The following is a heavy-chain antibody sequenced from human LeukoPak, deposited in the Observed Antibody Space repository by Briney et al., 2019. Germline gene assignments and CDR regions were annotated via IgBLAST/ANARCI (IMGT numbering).Heavy chain of an antibody. D-gene: IGHD5-12*01. CDR2: IIPIFGTA. J-gene: IGHJ4*02. Sequence: GSSVKVSCKASGGTFSSYAISWVRQAPGQGLEWMGGIIPIFGTANYAQKFQGRVTITADESTSTAYMELSSLRSEDTAVYYCAKLTSSGYDSAPFDYWGQGTLVTVSS. CDR1: GGTFSSYA. CDR3: AKLTSSGYDSAPFDY. V-gene: IGHV1-69*01.